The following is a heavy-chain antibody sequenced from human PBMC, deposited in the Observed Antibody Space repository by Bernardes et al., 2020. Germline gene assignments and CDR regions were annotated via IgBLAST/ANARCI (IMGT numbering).Heavy chain of an antibody. CDR1: GFTFSTYG. J-gene: IGHJ4*02. CDR3: AKGSGHSDYVGFDY. D-gene: IGHD5-12*01. V-gene: IGHV3-23*01. Sequence: GGSLRLSCAVSGFTFSTYGLSWVRQAPGKGLEWVSGISGRGGSRYYADSVKGRFTISRDNSKNTLYLQMNSLRAVDTALYYCAKGSGHSDYVGFDYWGQGTRVTVSS. CDR2: ISGRGGSR.